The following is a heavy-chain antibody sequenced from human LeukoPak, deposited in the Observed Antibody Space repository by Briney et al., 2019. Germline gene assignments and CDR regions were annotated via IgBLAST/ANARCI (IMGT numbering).Heavy chain of an antibody. V-gene: IGHV3-21*04. Sequence: GGSLRLSCAASGFTFSSYTMSWVRQAPGKGLEWVSSISSGSSYIYYADSVKGRFTISRDNSKNTLYLQMNSLRAEDTAVYYCAKGTGYSSGWLDYWGQGTLVTVSS. CDR1: GFTFSSYT. J-gene: IGHJ4*02. CDR3: AKGTGYSSGWLDY. CDR2: ISSGSSYI. D-gene: IGHD6-19*01.